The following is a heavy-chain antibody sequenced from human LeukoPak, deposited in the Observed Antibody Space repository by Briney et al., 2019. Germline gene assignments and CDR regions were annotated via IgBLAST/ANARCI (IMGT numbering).Heavy chain of an antibody. CDR3: ARVFEDGYNSFDY. Sequence: SETLSLTCTVSGGSISSSNYYWGWIRQPPGKGLEWIGSIYYSGSTYYNPSLKSRVTISVDTSKNQLFLEVSSVTAADTAVYYCARVFEDGYNSFDYWGQGTLVTVSS. CDR2: IYYSGST. CDR1: GGSISSSNYY. J-gene: IGHJ4*02. V-gene: IGHV4-39*07. D-gene: IGHD5-24*01.